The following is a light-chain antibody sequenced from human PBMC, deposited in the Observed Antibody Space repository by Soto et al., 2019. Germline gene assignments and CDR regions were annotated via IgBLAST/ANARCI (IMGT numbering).Light chain of an antibody. CDR3: AAWYDSLNGVV. CDR2: SNN. CDR1: SSNIGGNT. V-gene: IGLV1-44*01. Sequence: QSVLTQPPSASGTPGQRVTISCSGSSSNIGGNTVNWYQQLPGTAPKLLIYSNNHRPSAVPDRFSGSKSGTSASLAISGLQSEDEADYYCAAWYDSLNGVVFGGGTKLTVL. J-gene: IGLJ2*01.